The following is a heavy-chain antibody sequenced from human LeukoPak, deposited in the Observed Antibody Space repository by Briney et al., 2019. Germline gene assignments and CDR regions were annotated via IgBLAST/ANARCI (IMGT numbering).Heavy chain of an antibody. Sequence: GGSLRLSCAASGFTFDDYAMHWVRQAPGKGLEWVSGISWNSGSIGYADSVKGRFTISRDNSKNTLYLQMNSLRAEDTAVYYCAKRGSSGLEYYYGMDVWGQGTTVTVSS. CDR2: ISWNSGSI. J-gene: IGHJ6*02. V-gene: IGHV3-9*01. CDR3: AKRGSSGLEYYYGMDV. D-gene: IGHD6-19*01. CDR1: GFTFDDYA.